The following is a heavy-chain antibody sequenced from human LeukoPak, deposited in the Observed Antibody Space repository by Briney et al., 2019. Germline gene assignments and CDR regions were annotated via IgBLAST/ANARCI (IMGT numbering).Heavy chain of an antibody. Sequence: GGSLRLSCAASGFTFSSYWMSWVRQAPGKGLEWVANIKQDGSEKYYVDSVKGRFTISRDNAKNSLYLQMNSLRVEDTAVYYCAKMSRGHCSGGSCYLGGYFDYWGQGTLVTVSS. J-gene: IGHJ4*02. CDR1: GFTFSSYW. CDR2: IKQDGSEK. CDR3: AKMSRGHCSGGSCYLGGYFDY. V-gene: IGHV3-7*01. D-gene: IGHD2-15*01.